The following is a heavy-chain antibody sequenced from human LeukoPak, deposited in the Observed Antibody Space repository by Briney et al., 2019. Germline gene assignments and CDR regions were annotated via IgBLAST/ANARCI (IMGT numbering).Heavy chain of an antibody. J-gene: IGHJ3*02. V-gene: IGHV4-59*01. CDR2: IYSNGNT. CDR1: GGSFRSSY. CDR3: ARGLVGLTPHAGVFQI. D-gene: IGHD1-26*01. Sequence: SETLSLTYIVSGGSFRSSYWSWIRQPPGKGLEWIAYIYSNGNTNSNPSLKSRVTIAVDTSQSQFSLKLSSVTAADTAVYYCARGLVGLTPHAGVFQIWGQGTKVTVSS.